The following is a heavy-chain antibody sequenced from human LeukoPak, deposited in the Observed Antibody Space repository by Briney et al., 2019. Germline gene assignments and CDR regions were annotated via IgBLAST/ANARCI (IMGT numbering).Heavy chain of an antibody. Sequence: LVKVSCKASGGTFSSYAISWVRQAPGQGLEWMGRIIPIFGTANYAQKFQGRVTITTDESTSTAYMELSSLRSEDTAVYYCARVGGYGSGSYPKYYFDYWGQGTLVTVSS. V-gene: IGHV1-69*05. D-gene: IGHD3-10*01. J-gene: IGHJ4*02. CDR3: ARVGGYGSGSYPKYYFDY. CDR1: GGTFSSYA. CDR2: IIPIFGTA.